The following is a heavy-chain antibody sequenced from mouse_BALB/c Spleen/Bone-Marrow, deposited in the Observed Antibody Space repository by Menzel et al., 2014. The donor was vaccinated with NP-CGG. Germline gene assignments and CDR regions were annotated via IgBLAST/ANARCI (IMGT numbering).Heavy chain of an antibody. CDR3: ARFPYDYGGGDY. V-gene: IGHV14-3*02. J-gene: IGHJ2*01. Sequence: EVQLQQSGAELVKPGASVKLSCTASGFNIKDTYMHWVKQRPEQGLEWIGRIDPANGNTKYDPKFQGKATITADTSSNTAYVQLSSLTSEDTAVYYCARFPYDYGGGDYWGQGTTLTVSS. CDR2: IDPANGNT. CDR1: GFNIKDTY. D-gene: IGHD2-4*01.